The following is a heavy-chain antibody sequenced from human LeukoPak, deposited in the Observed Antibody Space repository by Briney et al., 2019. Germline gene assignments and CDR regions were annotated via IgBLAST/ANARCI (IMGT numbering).Heavy chain of an antibody. CDR2: IYYSGST. CDR1: GGSISSYY. CDR3: ARAGIIWYFDY. J-gene: IGHJ4*02. V-gene: IGHV4-59*01. Sequence: SETLSLTCHVSGGSISSYYWSWIRQPPGKGLEWIGYIYYSGSTNYNPSLKSRVTISVDTSKNQFSLKLSSVTAADTAVYYCARAGIIWYFDYWGQGTLVTVSS. D-gene: IGHD3-16*01.